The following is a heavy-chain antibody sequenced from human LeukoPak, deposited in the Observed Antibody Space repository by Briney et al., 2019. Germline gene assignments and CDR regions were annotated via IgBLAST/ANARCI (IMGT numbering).Heavy chain of an antibody. CDR1: GGTFSSYA. J-gene: IGHJ4*02. V-gene: IGHV1-69*01. D-gene: IGHD2-2*01. Sequence: SVKVSCKASGGTFSSYAISWVRQAPGQGLEWMGGIISIFGTANYAQKFQGRVTITADESTSTAYMELSSLRSEDTAVYYCARGRYCSSTSCYVPSPHFDYWGQGTLVTVSS. CDR3: ARGRYCSSTSCYVPSPHFDY. CDR2: IISIFGTA.